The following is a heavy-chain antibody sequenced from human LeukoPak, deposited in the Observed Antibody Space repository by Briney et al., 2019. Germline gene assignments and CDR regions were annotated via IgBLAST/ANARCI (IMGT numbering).Heavy chain of an antibody. CDR1: GGSISSFY. CDR2: IYYSGST. V-gene: IGHV4-59*01. CDR3: ARDLAVAGTGLDY. Sequence: SETLSLTCTLSGGSISSFYWGWVRQPPGKGLEWIGYIYYSGSTNYNPSLKSRVTISVATAKNQFTLKLSSVTAADTAVYYCARDLAVAGTGLDYWGQGTLVTVSS. D-gene: IGHD6-19*01. J-gene: IGHJ4*02.